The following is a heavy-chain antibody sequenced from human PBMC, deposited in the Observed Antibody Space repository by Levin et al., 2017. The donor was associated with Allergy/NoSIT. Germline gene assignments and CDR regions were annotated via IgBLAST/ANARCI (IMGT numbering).Heavy chain of an antibody. V-gene: IGHV5-51*01. D-gene: IGHD3-10*01. J-gene: IGHJ6*02. CDR3: ARSWGMVRGTTYGMDV. CDR1: GYTFTSYW. CDR2: IYPGDSDT. Sequence: GGSLRLSCKGSGYTFTSYWIGWVRQMPGKGLEWMGIIYPGDSDTRYSPSFQGQVTISADKSIRTAYLQWSSLKASDTAMYYCARSWGMVRGTTYGMDVWGQGTTVTVSS.